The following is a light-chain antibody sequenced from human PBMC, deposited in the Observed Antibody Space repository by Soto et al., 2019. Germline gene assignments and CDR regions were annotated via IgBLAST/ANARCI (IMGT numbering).Light chain of an antibody. V-gene: IGLV1-40*01. CDR3: QSFDSSLNGWV. CDR1: SSNIGAGHD. J-gene: IGLJ3*02. Sequence: QFVLTQPPSVSGAPGQRVTISCTGSSSNIGAGHDVHWYQQVPGTAPKLLVSGNTNRPSGVPDRFSGSNSGTSASLAITGLQAEDEADYYCQSFDSSLNGWVFGGGTQLTVL. CDR2: GNT.